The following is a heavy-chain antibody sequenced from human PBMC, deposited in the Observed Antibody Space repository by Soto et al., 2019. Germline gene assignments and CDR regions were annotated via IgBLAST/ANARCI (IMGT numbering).Heavy chain of an antibody. Sequence: GGSLRLSCAASGFTFSSYWMHWVRQAPGKGLVWVSRINSDGSSTSYADSVKGRFTISRDNAKNTLYLQMNSLRAEDTAVYYCARRTWSPVSDDSSDIWGQGTMVTVSS. CDR2: INSDGSST. CDR1: GFTFSSYW. V-gene: IGHV3-74*01. J-gene: IGHJ3*02. D-gene: IGHD1-20*01. CDR3: ARRTWSPVSDDSSDI.